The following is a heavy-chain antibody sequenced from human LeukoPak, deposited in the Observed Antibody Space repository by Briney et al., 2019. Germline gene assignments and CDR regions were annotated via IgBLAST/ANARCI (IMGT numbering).Heavy chain of an antibody. J-gene: IGHJ4*02. V-gene: IGHV3-30*18. CDR2: ISYDGSNK. CDR1: GFSFSSYG. CDR3: AKTRRYFDLTGTDY. Sequence: PGGSLRLSCAASGFSFSSYGMHWVRQAPRKGLEWVAVISYDGSNKYYADSVKGRFTISRDNSKNTLYLQMNSLRVEDTAVYYCAKTRRYFDLTGTDYWGQGTVVTVSS. D-gene: IGHD3-9*01.